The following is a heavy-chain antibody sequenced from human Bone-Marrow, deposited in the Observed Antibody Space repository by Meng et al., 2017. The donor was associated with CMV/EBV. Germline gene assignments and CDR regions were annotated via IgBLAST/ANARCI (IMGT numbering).Heavy chain of an antibody. CDR3: ARIVVITDYYYYYGMDV. CDR2: IKPDATET. V-gene: IGHV3-7*01. J-gene: IGHJ6*02. CDR1: GFPFSGYW. D-gene: IGHD3-22*01. Sequence: GGSLRLSCAASGFPFSGYWMTWIRQTPGKGLEWVANIKPDATETYYVDSVKGRFTISRDNAKNSLYLQMNSLRAEDTAVYYCARIVVITDYYYYYGMDVWGQGTTVTVSS.